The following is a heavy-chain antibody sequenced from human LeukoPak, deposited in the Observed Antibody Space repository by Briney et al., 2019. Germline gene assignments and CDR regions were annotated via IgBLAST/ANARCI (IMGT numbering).Heavy chain of an antibody. D-gene: IGHD2-2*01. Sequence: GGSLRLSCTVSGFTGSTNSMSCVRQAPGKGLEWVSFIYIDNTHYAHAVKGRFIISIDNSKSTLYLQMNSLRAEDTAVYYCAHGAMYTLDYWGQGTLVTVSS. CDR3: AHGAMYTLDY. V-gene: IGHV3-53*01. J-gene: IGHJ4*02. CDR2: IYIDNT. CDR1: GFTGSTNS.